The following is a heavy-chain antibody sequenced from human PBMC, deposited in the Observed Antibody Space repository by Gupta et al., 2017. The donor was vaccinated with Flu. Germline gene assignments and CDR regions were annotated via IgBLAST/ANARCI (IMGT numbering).Heavy chain of an antibody. CDR2: MNPSLDNT. Sequence: QVQLVQSGAEVKKPGASVKVPCKASGYTFIGYDTNWLPQAPGQGLEWMGWMNPSLDNTGSAQKFQGRVTMTRDTSISTFYMELSSLTSDDTAVYYCARMVGYSAKQVRLDYWGQGTQVTVSS. J-gene: IGHJ4*02. CDR1: GYTFIGYD. V-gene: IGHV1-8*01. CDR3: ARMVGYSAKQVRLDY. D-gene: IGHD1-26*01.